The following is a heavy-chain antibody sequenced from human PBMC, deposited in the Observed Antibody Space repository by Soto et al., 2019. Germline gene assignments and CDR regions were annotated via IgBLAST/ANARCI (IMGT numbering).Heavy chain of an antibody. D-gene: IGHD1-7*01. CDR1: GGSITSINW. J-gene: IGHJ5*02. CDR3: ATLELGAVS. V-gene: IGHV4-4*02. CDR2: IYHGGST. Sequence: QVQLQESGPGLVRPSETLSLTCAVSGGSITSINWWSWVRQSPEKGLEWLGEIYHGGSTKYVPSLESRLTMSIDKSKNQFSLRLSSVTAADTAVYYCATLELGAVSWGPGILVTVSS.